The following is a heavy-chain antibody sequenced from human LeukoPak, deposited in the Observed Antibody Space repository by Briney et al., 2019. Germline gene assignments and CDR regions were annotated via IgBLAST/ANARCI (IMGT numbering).Heavy chain of an antibody. CDR3: VRDLQD. CDR1: RLTLSSYW. V-gene: IGHV3-74*01. Sequence: GGSLRLSCAGSRLTLSSYWMQWVRQAPGKGLVWVSRINGDGSITNYADSVKGRFTISRDNAKNTQFLQMDSLRDEDTAVYYCVRDLQDWGQGTLVTVSS. CDR2: INGDGSIT. J-gene: IGHJ4*02.